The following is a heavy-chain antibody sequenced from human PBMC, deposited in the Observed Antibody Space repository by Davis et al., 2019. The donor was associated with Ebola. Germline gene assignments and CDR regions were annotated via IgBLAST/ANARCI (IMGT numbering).Heavy chain of an antibody. D-gene: IGHD3-22*01. CDR2: IYYSGST. J-gene: IGHJ6*02. V-gene: IGHV4-31*03. CDR3: ARGQVVVISRHGMDV. CDR1: GGSISSGWYY. Sequence: MPSETLSLTCTVSGGSISSGWYYWSWIRQHPGKGLEWIGYIYYSGSTYYNPSLKSRVTISVDTSKNQFSLKLSSVTAAATAVYYCARGQVVVISRHGMDVWGQGTTVTVSS.